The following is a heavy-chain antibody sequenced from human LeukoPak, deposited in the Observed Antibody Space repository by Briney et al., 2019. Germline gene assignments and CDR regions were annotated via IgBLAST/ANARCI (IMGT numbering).Heavy chain of an antibody. CDR1: GFTFDDYA. CDR3: AKDRVAAAGTCFDY. V-gene: IGHV3-9*01. D-gene: IGHD6-13*01. J-gene: IGHJ4*02. CDR2: ISWNSGSI. Sequence: PGGSLRLSCAASGFTFDDYAMHWVRQAPGKGLEWVSGISWNSGSIGYADSVKGRFTISRDNAKNSLYQQMNSLRAEDTALYYCAKDRVAAAGTCFDYWGQGTLVTVSS.